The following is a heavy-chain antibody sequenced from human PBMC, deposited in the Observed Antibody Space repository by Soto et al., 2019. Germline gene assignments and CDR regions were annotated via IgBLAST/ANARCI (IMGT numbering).Heavy chain of an antibody. V-gene: IGHV5-51*01. D-gene: IGHD1-20*01. CDR3: ARARGIGGMFDS. CDR2: IYPDDSDT. J-gene: IGHJ4*02. Sequence: PGESLKLSCKGSGYRFTSYWIGWVRQMPGKGLEWMGIIYPDDSDTRYSPSFRGQVTISADKSIGTAYLQWSSLKASDTAMYYCARARGIGGMFDSWGQGALVTVSS. CDR1: GYRFTSYW.